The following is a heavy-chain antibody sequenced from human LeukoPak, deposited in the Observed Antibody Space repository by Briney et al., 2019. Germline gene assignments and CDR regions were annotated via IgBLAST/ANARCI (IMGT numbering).Heavy chain of an antibody. Sequence: GGSLRLSCAASGFTFSSYAMSWVRQAPGKGLEWVSAISGSGGSTYYADSVKGRFTISRDNSKNTLYLQMNSLRAEDTAVYYCAKGRYYYDSSGYYFPWGQGTLVTVSS. D-gene: IGHD3-22*01. CDR2: ISGSGGST. V-gene: IGHV3-23*01. J-gene: IGHJ5*02. CDR3: AKGRYYYDSSGYYFP. CDR1: GFTFSSYA.